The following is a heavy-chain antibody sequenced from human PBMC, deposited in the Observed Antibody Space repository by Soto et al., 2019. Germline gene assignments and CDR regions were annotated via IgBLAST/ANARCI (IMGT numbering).Heavy chain of an antibody. CDR1: GGTSTIYT. CDR3: ATETYGAGSVGVYA. CDR2: IVPMLGIT. Sequence: QVPLVQSGAELKKPGSSVKVSCEASGGTSTIYTITWVRQAPGQGLAWMGRIVPMLGITNYARNFQDRLTITADQSKGTVYMELSSLRFEDTALYYCATETYGAGSVGVYAWGQGAQVTVSS. V-gene: IGHV1-69*08. D-gene: IGHD3-10*01. J-gene: IGHJ5*02.